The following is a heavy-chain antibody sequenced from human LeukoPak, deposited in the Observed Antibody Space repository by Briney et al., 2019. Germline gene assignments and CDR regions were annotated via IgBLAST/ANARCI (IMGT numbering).Heavy chain of an antibody. D-gene: IGHD3-22*01. CDR1: GFTFSSFV. CDR3: AKRGVVIRVILVGFHKEAYYFDS. V-gene: IGHV3-23*01. Sequence: GGSLRLSCAGSGFTFSSFVMTWVRQVPGKGLEWVSSVSGNGGSTAYADSVKGCFTISRDNAKNTLYLQMNSLRAEDTAVYFCAKRGVVIRVILVGFHKEAYYFDSWGQGALVTVSS. J-gene: IGHJ4*02. CDR2: VSGNGGST.